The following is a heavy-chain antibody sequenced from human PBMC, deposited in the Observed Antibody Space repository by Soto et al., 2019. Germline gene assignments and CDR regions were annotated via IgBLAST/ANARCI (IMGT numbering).Heavy chain of an antibody. D-gene: IGHD2-15*01. J-gene: IGHJ5*02. Sequence: SETLSLTCGVYGGSFSGYYWSWIRQPPGKGLEWIGEINHSGSTNYNPSLKSRVTISVDTSKNQFSLKLSSVTAADTAVYYCARGLGYCSGGSCYSPRFDPWGQGTLVTVYS. CDR3: ARGLGYCSGGSCYSPRFDP. CDR2: INHSGST. V-gene: IGHV4-34*01. CDR1: GGSFSGYY.